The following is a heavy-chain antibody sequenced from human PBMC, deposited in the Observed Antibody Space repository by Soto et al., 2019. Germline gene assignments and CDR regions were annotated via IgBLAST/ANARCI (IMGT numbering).Heavy chain of an antibody. D-gene: IGHD3-16*01. CDR3: ARAYTEKDYWYFDL. V-gene: IGHV1-8*01. CDR1: GYTFTSYD. J-gene: IGHJ2*01. CDR2: MNPNSGNT. Sequence: ASVKVSCKASGYTFTSYDINWVRQATGQGLEWMGWMNPNSGNTGYAQKFQGRVTMTRNTSISTAYMELSSLRSEDTAVYYCARAYTEKDYWYFDLWGRGTLVTVSS.